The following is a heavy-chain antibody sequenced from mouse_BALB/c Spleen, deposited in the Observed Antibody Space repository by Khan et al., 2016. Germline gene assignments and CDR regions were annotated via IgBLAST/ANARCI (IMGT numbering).Heavy chain of an antibody. CDR2: INTDTGEQ. CDR1: GYTFTNYG. Sequence: QIQLVQSGPELKKPGESVKISCKASGYTFTNYGMNWVKQAPGKGLQWMGGINTDTGEQTYADDLKGRFAFSLETFASTAYLQINNLDTSDMATYCCARFRYADYRGHGPSLTFSS. V-gene: IGHV9-1*02. D-gene: IGHD1-1*02. J-gene: IGHJ2*02. CDR3: ARFRYADY.